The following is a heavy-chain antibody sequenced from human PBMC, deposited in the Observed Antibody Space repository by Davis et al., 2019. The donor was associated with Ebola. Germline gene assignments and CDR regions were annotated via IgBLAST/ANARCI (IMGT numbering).Heavy chain of an antibody. J-gene: IGHJ6*02. V-gene: IGHV3-23*01. CDR1: GFTFSSYA. CDR3: ARVPAATDNYYYYGMDV. Sequence: GESLKISCAASGFTFSSYAMSWVRQAPGKGLEWVSAISGSGCSTYYADSVKGRFTISRDNAKNSLYLQMNSLRAEDTAVYYCARVPAATDNYYYYGMDVWGQGTTVTVSS. D-gene: IGHD2-2*01. CDR2: ISGSGCST.